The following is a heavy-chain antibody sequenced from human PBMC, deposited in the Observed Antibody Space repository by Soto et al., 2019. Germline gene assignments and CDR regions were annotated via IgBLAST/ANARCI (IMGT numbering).Heavy chain of an antibody. CDR3: ARRIHNSLSGYDY. CDR2: ITGNGVNT. J-gene: IGHJ4*02. CDR1: GFIFSDYA. V-gene: IGHV3-64*01. Sequence: EVQLVESGGGLVQPGGSLRLSCAASGFIFSDYAMHWVRQAPGKGLEYVSAITGNGVNTYYANSVKGRFTMSRDNSKNTLSRQMGNLRAEDMGVYYCARRIHNSLSGYDYWGQGTLVTVSS. D-gene: IGHD6-6*01.